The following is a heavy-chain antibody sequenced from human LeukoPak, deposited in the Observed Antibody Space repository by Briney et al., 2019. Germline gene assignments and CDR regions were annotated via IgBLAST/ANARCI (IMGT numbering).Heavy chain of an antibody. V-gene: IGHV3-23*01. D-gene: IGHD2-8*01. CDR3: AKRMVYLDY. CDR2: ISGSGGST. CDR1: GFTFSSYA. J-gene: IGHJ4*02. Sequence: PGGSLRLSCAASGFTFSSYAMTWVRQAPGKGLEWVSAISGSGGSTYYADFVKGRFTISRDNSKNTLYLQMNSLRAEDAAVYYCAKRMVYLDYWGQGTLVTVSS.